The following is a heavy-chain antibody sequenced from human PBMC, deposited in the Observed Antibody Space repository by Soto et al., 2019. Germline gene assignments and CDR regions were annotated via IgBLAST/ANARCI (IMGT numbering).Heavy chain of an antibody. V-gene: IGHV4-59*01. CDR2: TYYSGRT. CDR3: ARDGGWEHYYYGMDV. CDR1: GGSISSYY. J-gene: IGHJ6*02. D-gene: IGHD1-26*01. Sequence: QVQLQESGPGLVKPSETLSLTCTVSGGSISSYYWSWIRQPPGKGLQWIGYTYYSGRTNYNPSLKKRVTISVDTSKNQFPLKLSSVTAADTAVYYCARDGGWEHYYYGMDVWGQGTTVTVS.